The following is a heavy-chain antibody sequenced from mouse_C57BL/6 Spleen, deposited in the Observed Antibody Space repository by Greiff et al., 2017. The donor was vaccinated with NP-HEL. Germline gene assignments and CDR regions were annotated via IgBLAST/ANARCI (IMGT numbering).Heavy chain of an antibody. CDR1: GYTFTDYN. D-gene: IGHD1-1*01. CDR3: ARVDYYGSSYGYYAMDY. J-gene: IGHJ4*01. V-gene: IGHV1-18*01. CDR2: INPNNGGT. Sequence: VQLQQPGPELVKPGASVKIPCKASGYTFTDYNMDWVKQSHGKSLEWIGDINPNNGGTIYNQKFKGKATLTVDKSSSTAYMELRSLTSEDTAVYYCARVDYYGSSYGYYAMDYWGQGTSVTVSS.